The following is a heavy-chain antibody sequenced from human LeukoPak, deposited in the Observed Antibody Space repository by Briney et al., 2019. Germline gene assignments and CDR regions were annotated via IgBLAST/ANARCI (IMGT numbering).Heavy chain of an antibody. Sequence: PGGTLRLSCAASGFTFSSYGMSWIRQAPGKGLEWVSSVDYSGDSTHYADSVMGRFTISRDNSKNTLYLQMNSLRAEDTAVYYCAKMVTATMRNWFDPWGHGTQVTVSS. J-gene: IGHJ5*02. CDR1: GFTFSSYG. D-gene: IGHD2-21*02. CDR2: VDYSGDST. CDR3: AKMVTATMRNWFDP. V-gene: IGHV3-23*01.